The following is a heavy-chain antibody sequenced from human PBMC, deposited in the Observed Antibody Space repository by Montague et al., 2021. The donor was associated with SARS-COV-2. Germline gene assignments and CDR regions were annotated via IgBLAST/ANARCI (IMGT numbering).Heavy chain of an antibody. D-gene: IGHD2-2*01. J-gene: IGHJ5*02. Sequence: SETLSLTCTVSGGSISSSSYYWGWIRQPPGKGLEWIVSIYCSGSTYYNPSLESRVTISVDTSKNQLSLKLSTVTAADTAVYYCARQGNQLLLEYWFDPWGQGTLVTVSS. CDR1: GGSISSSSYY. V-gene: IGHV4-39*01. CDR2: IYCSGST. CDR3: ARQGNQLLLEYWFDP.